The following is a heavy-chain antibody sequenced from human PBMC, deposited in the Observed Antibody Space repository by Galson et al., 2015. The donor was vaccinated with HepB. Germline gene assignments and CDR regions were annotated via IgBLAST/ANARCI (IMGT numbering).Heavy chain of an antibody. CDR3: ARDSEQQRAFDY. Sequence: SLRLSCAASGFTFSSYAMHWVRQAPGKGLEWVANIKQDGSEKYYVDSVKGRFTISRDNAKNSLYLQMNSLRAEDTAVYYCARDSEQQRAFDYWGQGTLVTVSS. J-gene: IGHJ4*02. V-gene: IGHV3-7*03. CDR2: IKQDGSEK. D-gene: IGHD6-13*01. CDR1: GFTFSSYA.